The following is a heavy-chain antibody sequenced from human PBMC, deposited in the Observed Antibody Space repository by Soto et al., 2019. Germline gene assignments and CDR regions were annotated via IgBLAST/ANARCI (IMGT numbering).Heavy chain of an antibody. V-gene: IGHV4-31*11. J-gene: IGHJ3*02. D-gene: IGHD1-1*01. CDR1: GGSLRSATYY. CDR2: FYHSGST. Sequence: SETLSLTCAVSGGSLRSATYYWSWIRQHPGKGLEWIGYFYHSGSTYYKPSLRSRVTISLDTSKNQFSLNLRSVTDADTAIYYCARGETGNDALDIWGQGTLVTVS. CDR3: ARGETGNDALDI.